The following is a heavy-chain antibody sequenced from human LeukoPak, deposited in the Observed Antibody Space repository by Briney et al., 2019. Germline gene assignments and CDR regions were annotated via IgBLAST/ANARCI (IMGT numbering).Heavy chain of an antibody. CDR3: ARGGNSGYDFDY. CDR2: IYYSGST. D-gene: IGHD5-12*01. V-gene: IGHV4-59*01. CDR1: GGSIGSYY. J-gene: IGHJ4*02. Sequence: SETLSLTCTVSGGSIGSYYWSWIRQPPGKGLEWIGYIYYSGSTNYNPSLKSRVTISVDTSKNQFSLKLSSVTAADTAVYYCARGGNSGYDFDYWGQGTLVTVSS.